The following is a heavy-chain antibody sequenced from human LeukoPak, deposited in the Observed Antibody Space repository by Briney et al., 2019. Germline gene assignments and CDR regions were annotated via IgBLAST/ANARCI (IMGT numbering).Heavy chain of an antibody. CDR2: ISYDGSNK. J-gene: IGHJ4*02. V-gene: IGHV3-30*19. CDR1: GFTFSSHG. Sequence: PGGSLRLSCAASGFTFSSHGMHWVRQAPGKGLEWVAVISYDGSNKYYADSVKGRFTISRDNSKNTLYLQMNSLRAEDTAVYYCASLTITMVRGVNDYWGQGTLVTVSS. D-gene: IGHD3-10*01. CDR3: ASLTITMVRGVNDY.